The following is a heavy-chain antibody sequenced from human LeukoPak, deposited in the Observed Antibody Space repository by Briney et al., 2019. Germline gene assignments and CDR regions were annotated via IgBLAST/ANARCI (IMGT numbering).Heavy chain of an antibody. Sequence: GGSLRLSCVASGIDISYHYVGWVRQAPGKGLEWVSVIHSGGTTHYADSVRGRFTVSKDTSNNTVFLQMNSLRVEDTAVYYCARNLISSSWYPDAFDIWGQGTMVTVSS. D-gene: IGHD6-13*01. J-gene: IGHJ3*02. CDR1: GIDISYHY. CDR3: ARNLISSSWYPDAFDI. V-gene: IGHV3-66*01. CDR2: IHSGGTT.